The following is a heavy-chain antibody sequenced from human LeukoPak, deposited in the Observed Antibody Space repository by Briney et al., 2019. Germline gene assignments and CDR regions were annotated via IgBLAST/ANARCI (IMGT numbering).Heavy chain of an antibody. J-gene: IGHJ4*02. V-gene: IGHV3-9*01. CDR3: TKDRSPAWTRPFFDY. D-gene: IGHD1-1*01. CDR2: ISWNSGSI. Sequence: AGRSLRLSCAASGFTFDDYAMHWVRQAPGKGLEWVSGISWNSGSIGYADSVKGRFTISRDNAKNSLYLQMNSLRAEDTAFYYCTKDRSPAWTRPFFDYWGQGTLVTVSS. CDR1: GFTFDDYA.